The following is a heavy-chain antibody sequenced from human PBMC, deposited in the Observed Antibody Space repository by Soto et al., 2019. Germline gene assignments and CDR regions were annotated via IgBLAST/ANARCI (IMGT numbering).Heavy chain of an antibody. D-gene: IGHD1-26*01. Sequence: EVQLVASGGGLVKSGGSLRLSCVASGFTFTNAWMTWVRQAPGKGLEWVGRLKGKADAGTINYAAPVKGRFTISRDDSKNTRYLEMNSLKAEDTAVYYCVTGLRSASLDFWGQGTLVTVSS. CDR2: LKGKADAGTI. CDR1: GFTFTNAW. CDR3: VTGLRSASLDF. V-gene: IGHV3-15*01. J-gene: IGHJ4*02.